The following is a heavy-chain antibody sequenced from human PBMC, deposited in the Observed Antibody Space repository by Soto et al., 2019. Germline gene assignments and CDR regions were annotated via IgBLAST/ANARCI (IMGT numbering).Heavy chain of an antibody. D-gene: IGHD3-10*01. V-gene: IGHV1-69*12. CDR3: ARDRPPYGSGSYYVYYYYGMDV. Sequence: QVQLVQSGAEVKKPGSSVKVSCKASGGTFSSYAISWVRQAPGQGLEWMGGIIPIFGTANYAQKFQGRVTITADESTSTAYMELSSLRSEDTAVYYCARDRPPYGSGSYYVYYYYGMDVWGQGTTVTVSS. J-gene: IGHJ6*02. CDR2: IIPIFGTA. CDR1: GGTFSSYA.